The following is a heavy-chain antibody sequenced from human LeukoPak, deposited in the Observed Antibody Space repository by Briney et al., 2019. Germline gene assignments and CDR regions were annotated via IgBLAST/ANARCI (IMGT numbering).Heavy chain of an antibody. CDR3: ARRWSHFDY. CDR2: ISGSGGST. CDR1: GFSFSTYA. D-gene: IGHD2-15*01. Sequence: GGSLRLSCAASGFSFSTYAMRWVRQAPGKGLEWVSGISGSGGSTYYADSVKGRFTISRDNSKNTLYLQMNSLRAEDTAVYYCARRWSHFDYWGQGTLVTVSS. J-gene: IGHJ4*02. V-gene: IGHV3-23*01.